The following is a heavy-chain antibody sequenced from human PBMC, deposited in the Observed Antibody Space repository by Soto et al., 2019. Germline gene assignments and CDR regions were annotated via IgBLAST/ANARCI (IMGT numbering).Heavy chain of an antibody. D-gene: IGHD6-6*01. CDR3: ARDLGYGSSYHYYYYGMDV. CDR2: INPNTGDT. V-gene: IGHV1-2*02. Sequence: QVQLEQSGAEVKKPGASVRVSCQASGSTFTDYYVHWVRQAPGQGLEWMAWINPNTGDTKYAQKFQGRITLTRDTSITTAYIELSRLTSDDSAVYYWARDLGYGSSYHYYYYGMDVWGKGTTVTVSS. J-gene: IGHJ6*04. CDR1: GSTFTDYY.